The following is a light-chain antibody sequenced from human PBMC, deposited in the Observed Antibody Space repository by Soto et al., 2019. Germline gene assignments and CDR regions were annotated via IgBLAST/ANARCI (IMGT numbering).Light chain of an antibody. CDR3: QQYNNWPFG. CDR2: DAS. V-gene: IGKV3-15*01. CDR1: QSVSSN. Sequence: EIVMTQSPATLSVSPGERATLSCRASQSVSSNLAWYQQKRGQAPRLLIYDASTRATGIPARFSGSGSGTEFTLTISSLQSEDFAVYYCQQYNNWPFGFGPGTKVDIK. J-gene: IGKJ3*01.